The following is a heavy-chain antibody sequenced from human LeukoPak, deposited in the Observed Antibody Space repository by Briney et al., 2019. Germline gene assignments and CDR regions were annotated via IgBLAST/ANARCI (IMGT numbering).Heavy chain of an antibody. D-gene: IGHD3-10*01. CDR2: LYSGVDT. V-gene: IGHV3-53*01. CDR1: GFSVGTKY. Sequence: PGGSLTLSCEASGFSVGTKYMNWVRQAPGKGLEWVSILYSGVDTYYADSVKGRFTISRDNSKNTLFLQTNSLRADDTAVYYCARVGDHYHWYFDLWGRGTRVSVSS. J-gene: IGHJ2*01. CDR3: ARVGDHYHWYFDL.